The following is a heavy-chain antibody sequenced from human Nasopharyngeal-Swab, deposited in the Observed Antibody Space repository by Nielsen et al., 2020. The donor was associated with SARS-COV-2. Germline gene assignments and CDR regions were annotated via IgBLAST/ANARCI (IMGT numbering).Heavy chain of an antibody. D-gene: IGHD2-21*02. V-gene: IGHV3-21*01. J-gene: IGHJ4*02. Sequence: VRQAPGKGLEWVSSISSSSSYTYYADSVKGRFTISRDNSKNTLYLQMSGLRAEDTAVYYCVNLCGGDCCSFSTWGQGTLVTVSS. CDR3: VNLCGGDCCSFST. CDR2: ISSSSSYT.